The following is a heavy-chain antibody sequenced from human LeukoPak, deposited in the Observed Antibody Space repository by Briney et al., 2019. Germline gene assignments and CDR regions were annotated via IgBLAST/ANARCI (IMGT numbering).Heavy chain of an antibody. V-gene: IGHV4-34*01. D-gene: IGHD3-10*01. CDR3: ARGGPYYYGSGSYYKLGY. Sequence: PSETLSLTCAVYGVSFSGYYWSWIRQPPGKGLEWIGEINHSGSTNYNPSLKSRVTISVDTSKNQFSLKLSSVTAADTAVYYCARGGPYYYGSGSYYKLGYWGRGTLVTVSS. J-gene: IGHJ4*02. CDR1: GVSFSGYY. CDR2: INHSGST.